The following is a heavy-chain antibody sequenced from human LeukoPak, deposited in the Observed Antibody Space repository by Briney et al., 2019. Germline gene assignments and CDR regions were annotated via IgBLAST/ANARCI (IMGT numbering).Heavy chain of an antibody. D-gene: IGHD6-6*01. CDR1: GGSISSGGYY. Sequence: SETLSLTCTVSGGSISSGGYYWSWIRQHPGKGLEWIGYIYYSGSTYYNPSLKSRVTISVDTSKNQFSLRLSSVTAADTAVYFCARASAYSSSSGVNYWGQGTLVTVSS. J-gene: IGHJ4*02. CDR3: ARASAYSSSSGVNY. CDR2: IYYSGST. V-gene: IGHV4-31*03.